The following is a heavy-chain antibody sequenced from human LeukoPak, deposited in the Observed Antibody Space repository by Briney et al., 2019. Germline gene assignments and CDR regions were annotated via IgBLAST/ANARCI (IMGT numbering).Heavy chain of an antibody. CDR1: GGSISIGTYY. V-gene: IGHV4-61*02. J-gene: IGHJ3*02. CDR2: IYTTGST. D-gene: IGHD3-10*01. CDR3: ARPASTIGPSLWFGELGAFDI. Sequence: SETPSLTCTVSGGSISIGTYYWNWIRQPAGKGLEWIGRIYTTGSTNYNPSLKSRVTISVDTSKNQFSLKLSSVTAADTAVYYCARPASTIGPSLWFGELGAFDIWGQGTMVTVSS.